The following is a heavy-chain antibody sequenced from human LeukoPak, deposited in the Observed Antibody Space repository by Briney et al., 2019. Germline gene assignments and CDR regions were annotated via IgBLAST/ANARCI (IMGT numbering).Heavy chain of an antibody. CDR1: GYTFTGYY. J-gene: IGHJ3*02. CDR3: ARVRATVTTEEAFDI. CDR2: INPNSGGT. V-gene: IGHV1-2*02. D-gene: IGHD4-17*01. Sequence: ASVKVSCKASGYTFTGYYMHWVRQAPGQGLEWMGWINPNSGGTNYAQKFQGRVTMTRDTSISTAYMELSRLRSDDTAVYYCARVRATVTTEEAFDIWGQGTMVTVSS.